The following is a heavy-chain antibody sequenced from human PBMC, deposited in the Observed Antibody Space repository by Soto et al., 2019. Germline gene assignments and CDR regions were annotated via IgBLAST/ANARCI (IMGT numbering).Heavy chain of an antibody. CDR1: GYTFTSYP. V-gene: IGHV1-3*01. CDR3: GRGSYCSGGSCSLPDY. D-gene: IGHD2-15*01. J-gene: IGHJ4*02. Sequence: ASVKVSCKASGYTFTSYPMHWVRQAPGQRLEWMGWINAGNGNTKYSQKFQGRVTITRGTSISTAYMELSRLRSDDTAVYYCGRGSYCSGGSCSLPDYWGQGPLVTVSS. CDR2: INAGNGNT.